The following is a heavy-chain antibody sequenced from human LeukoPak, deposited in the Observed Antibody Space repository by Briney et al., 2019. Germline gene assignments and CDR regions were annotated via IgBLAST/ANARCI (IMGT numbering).Heavy chain of an antibody. Sequence: SETLSLTCTVSGGSISSGSHYWSWIRQPAGKGLKWIGRIYTSGSTNYNPSLESRVTISVDTSRNQFSLKLSSVTAADTAVYYCARDGRLEGCGGDCYPDYWGQGTLVTVSS. D-gene: IGHD2-21*01. CDR3: ARDGRLEGCGGDCYPDY. CDR2: IYTSGST. J-gene: IGHJ4*02. CDR1: GGSISSGSHY. V-gene: IGHV4-61*02.